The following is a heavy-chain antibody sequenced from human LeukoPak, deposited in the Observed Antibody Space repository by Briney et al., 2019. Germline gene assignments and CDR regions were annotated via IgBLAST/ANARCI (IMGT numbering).Heavy chain of an antibody. CDR3: AKAEEQWLVPAGMDV. CDR1: GFTFDDYT. Sequence: GGSLRLSCAASGFTFDDYTMHWVRHAPRTGLERVSLVSWDGGSTYYADSVKGRLTTSRDNSKNSLYLQMNSLRTEDTALYYWAKAEEQWLVPAGMDVWGKGTTVTVSS. CDR2: VSWDGGST. V-gene: IGHV3-43*01. D-gene: IGHD6-19*01. J-gene: IGHJ6*04.